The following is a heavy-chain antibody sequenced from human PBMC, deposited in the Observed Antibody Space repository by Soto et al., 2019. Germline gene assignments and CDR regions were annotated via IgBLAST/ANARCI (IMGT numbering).Heavy chain of an antibody. CDR2: ISDSGGTS. CDR3: AKRPRALLTFDY. CDR1: GFKFSKHG. D-gene: IGHD1-26*01. J-gene: IGHJ4*02. Sequence: GGLLRLSCAASGFKFSKHGMIWVRQAPGKGLEWVSSISDSGGTSYYADSVKGRFTISRDNSKNTLYLQMNSLRADDTAIYYCAKRPRALLTFDYWGQGTLVTVSS. V-gene: IGHV3-23*01.